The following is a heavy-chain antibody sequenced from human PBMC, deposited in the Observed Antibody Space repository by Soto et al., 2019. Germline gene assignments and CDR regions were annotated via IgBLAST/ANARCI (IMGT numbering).Heavy chain of an antibody. CDR1: GFTFSSYA. CDR3: AKDRSIVVVTAIPDY. D-gene: IGHD2-21*02. CDR2: ISGSGGST. V-gene: IGHV3-23*01. Sequence: GGSLGLSCAASGFTFSSYAMSWVRQAPGKGLEWVSAISGSGGSTYYADSVKGRFTISRDNSKSTLYLQMNSLRAEDTAVYYCAKDRSIVVVTAIPDYWGQGTLVTVSS. J-gene: IGHJ4*02.